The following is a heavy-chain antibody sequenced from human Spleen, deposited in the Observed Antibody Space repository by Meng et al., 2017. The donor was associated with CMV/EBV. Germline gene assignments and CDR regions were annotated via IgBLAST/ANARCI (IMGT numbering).Heavy chain of an antibody. Sequence: CAAARFTFNGYYEGWMRQATGEGLEWVSYVNSSDGTRCCAGSVKGRFTISRDNAKNSLYLQMNSLRAGDTAVYYCARSLHYYGSGGGCWGQGTLVTVSS. CDR1: RFTFNGYY. J-gene: IGHJ4*02. D-gene: IGHD3-10*01. CDR2: VNSSDGTR. CDR3: ARSLHYYGSGGGC. V-gene: IGHV3-11*04.